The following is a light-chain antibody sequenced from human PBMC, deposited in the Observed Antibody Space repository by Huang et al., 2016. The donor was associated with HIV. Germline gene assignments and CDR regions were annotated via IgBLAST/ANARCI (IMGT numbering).Light chain of an antibody. J-gene: IGKJ2*01. CDR2: GAS. Sequence: VMTQSPATLSVSPGERATLSCRASESILRNLAWYQQRPGQPPRRLIYGASVRLPGIPDRFRGRGSGTEFSLTISSLQSEDFAVYYCQQYNKWPPYTYGQGTKLEIK. V-gene: IGKV3-15*01. CDR3: QQYNKWPPYT. CDR1: ESILRN.